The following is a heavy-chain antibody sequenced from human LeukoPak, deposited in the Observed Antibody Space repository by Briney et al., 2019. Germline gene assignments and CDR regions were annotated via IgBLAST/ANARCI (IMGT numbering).Heavy chain of an antibody. D-gene: IGHD3-16*02. CDR3: ARTSGLSLSGDYVWGSYRYTSKGSYGMDV. CDR1: GGSISSYY. J-gene: IGHJ6*02. Sequence: SETLSLTCTVSGGSISSYYWSWIRQPPGKGLEWIGYIYYSGSTNYNPSLKSRVTISVDTSKNQFSLKLSSVTAADTAVYYCARTSGLSLSGDYVWGSYRYTSKGSYGMDVWGQGTTVTVSS. CDR2: IYYSGST. V-gene: IGHV4-59*01.